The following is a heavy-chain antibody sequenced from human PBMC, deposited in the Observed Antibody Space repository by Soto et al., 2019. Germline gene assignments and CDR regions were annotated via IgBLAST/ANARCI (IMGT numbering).Heavy chain of an antibody. Sequence: EVQLVESGGGLVQPGGSLRLSCAASGFTFSSYSMNWVRQAPGKGLEWVSYISSSSSTIYYADSVKGRFTISRDNAKNSLYVQMNRMRAEDTAVYYCARGGRDGWELNYFDYWGQGTLVTVSS. V-gene: IGHV3-48*01. CDR3: ARGGRDGWELNYFDY. CDR2: ISSSSSTI. CDR1: GFTFSSYS. J-gene: IGHJ4*02. D-gene: IGHD1-26*01.